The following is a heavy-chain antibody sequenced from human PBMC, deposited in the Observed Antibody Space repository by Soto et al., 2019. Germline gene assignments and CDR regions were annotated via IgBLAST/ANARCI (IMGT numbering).Heavy chain of an antibody. D-gene: IGHD3-16*02. CDR1: GFTFSSTY. V-gene: IGHV3-72*01. Sequence: CESLRLSGVASGFTFSSTYNDCVRQAPGKGREWVPRSRDRAHSYTTEYAPSVKGRCSISRDNSQNSLYLQMNNLRTDDTAVYYCARRLQYRADAGFFDCWGQRTLVTVSS. CDR2: SRDRAHSYTT. CDR3: ARRLQYRADAGFFDC. J-gene: IGHJ4*02.